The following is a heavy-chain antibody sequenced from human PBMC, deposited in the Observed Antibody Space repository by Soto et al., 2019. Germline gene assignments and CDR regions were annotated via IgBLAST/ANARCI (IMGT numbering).Heavy chain of an antibody. Sequence: QVQLVQSGPEVKEPGSSVKLTCKFSGGIFNTYAISWLRQAPGQGLGWMGGIIPIFGTPNYEQRFQGGVTITADESTRTAYMELSRLRSDATAVYYCARDRDYYGSGNYYNRIDFWGQGTLVSVSS. CDR3: ARDRDYYGSGNYYNRIDF. CDR1: GGIFNTYA. V-gene: IGHV1-69*01. J-gene: IGHJ4*02. CDR2: IIPIFGTP. D-gene: IGHD3-10*01.